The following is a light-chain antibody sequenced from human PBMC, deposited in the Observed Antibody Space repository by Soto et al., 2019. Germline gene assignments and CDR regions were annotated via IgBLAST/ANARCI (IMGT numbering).Light chain of an antibody. CDR1: QTISSW. Sequence: DSQKTRPPSTESGSRRAQDTIKYRPSQTISSWLAWYQQKPGKAPKLLIYKASTLKSGVPSRFCGSGSGTEFSLTVSSLQPDDFATYYCQHYNSYSEAFGQGAKVDIK. V-gene: IGKV1-5*03. CDR3: QHYNSYSEA. CDR2: KAS. J-gene: IGKJ1*01.